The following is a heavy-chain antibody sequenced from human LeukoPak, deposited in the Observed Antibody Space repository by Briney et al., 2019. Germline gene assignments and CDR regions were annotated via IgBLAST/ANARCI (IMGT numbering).Heavy chain of an antibody. CDR3: ARGYRGYEVDY. J-gene: IGHJ4*02. D-gene: IGHD5-12*01. CDR1: GYTFTNYG. Sequence: ASVKVSCKASGYTFTNYGISWVRQAPGQGLEWMGWISAYNGNTNYAQRLQGRVTMTKDTSTSTVYMELRSLRSDDTAVYYCARGYRGYEVDYWGRGTLVTVSS. V-gene: IGHV1-18*01. CDR2: ISAYNGNT.